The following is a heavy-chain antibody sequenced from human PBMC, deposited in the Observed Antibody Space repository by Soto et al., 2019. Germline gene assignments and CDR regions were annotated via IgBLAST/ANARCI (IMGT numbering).Heavy chain of an antibody. CDR3: ATGAANTIFGVYTLFDF. J-gene: IGHJ4*02. CDR1: GCTFSSYD. V-gene: IGHV3-23*01. CDR2: ISGSATST. Sequence: GGSLRLSCAASGCTFSSYDMSWVRQAPGKGLEWVSAISGSATSTYYADSVQGRFTISRDSSKNTLHLQMNSLRTEDTAVYYWATGAANTIFGVYTLFDFWGQGTLVTVSS. D-gene: IGHD3-3*01.